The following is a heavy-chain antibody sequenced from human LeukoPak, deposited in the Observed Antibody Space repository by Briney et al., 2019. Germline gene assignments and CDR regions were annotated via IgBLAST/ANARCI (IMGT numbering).Heavy chain of an antibody. Sequence: SETLSLTCAVYGGSFSGYYWSWIRQPPGKGLEWIGEINHSGSTNYNPSLKSRVTISVDPSKNQFPLKLSSVTAADTAVYYCARTRIQLRYYYYYYGMDVWGQGTTVTVSS. V-gene: IGHV4-34*01. CDR1: GGSFSGYY. D-gene: IGHD5-18*01. J-gene: IGHJ6*02. CDR2: INHSGST. CDR3: ARTRIQLRYYYYYYGMDV.